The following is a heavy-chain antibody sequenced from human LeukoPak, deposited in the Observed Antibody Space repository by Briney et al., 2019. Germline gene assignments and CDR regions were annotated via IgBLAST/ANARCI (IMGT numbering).Heavy chain of an antibody. V-gene: IGHV4-31*03. CDR1: GGSISSGGYY. Sequence: SETLSLTCTVSGGSISSGGYYWSWIRQHPGKGLEWIGYIYYSGSTYYNPSLKSRVTISVDTSKNQFSLKLSSVTAADTAVYYCARGRWLVFDYWGQGTLVTVSS. CDR2: IYYSGST. CDR3: ARGRWLVFDY. J-gene: IGHJ4*02. D-gene: IGHD6-19*01.